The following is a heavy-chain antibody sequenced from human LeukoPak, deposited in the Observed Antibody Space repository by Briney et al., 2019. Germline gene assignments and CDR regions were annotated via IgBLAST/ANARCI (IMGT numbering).Heavy chain of an antibody. CDR2: IKQDGSET. CDR3: AKVAKYYYGSETYYFFEH. J-gene: IGHJ4*02. CDR1: GFTFSHHW. Sequence: GGSLRLSCAASGFTFSHHWMTWVRQAPGKGLEWVANIKQDGSETYFVDSVKGRFTISRDNAKNSLYMQMNSLRVEDTAVYYCAKVAKYYYGSETYYFFEHWGQGTPVTASS. D-gene: IGHD3-10*01. V-gene: IGHV3-7*01.